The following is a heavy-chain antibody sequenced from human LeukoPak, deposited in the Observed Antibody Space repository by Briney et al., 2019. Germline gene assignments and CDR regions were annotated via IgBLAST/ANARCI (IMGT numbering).Heavy chain of an antibody. J-gene: IGHJ4*02. CDR2: IYYNGAT. Sequence: PPETLSLTCTVSGGSISSYYWSWIRQSPGMGLEWIGSIYYNGATDYNPSLKSRVTISADTSNNQFSLRLRSVTAADTAVYYCAREITLTGYKYGLGFNYWGQGTLVTVSS. CDR1: GGSISSYY. V-gene: IGHV4-59*01. CDR3: AREITLTGYKYGLGFNY. D-gene: IGHD5-12*01.